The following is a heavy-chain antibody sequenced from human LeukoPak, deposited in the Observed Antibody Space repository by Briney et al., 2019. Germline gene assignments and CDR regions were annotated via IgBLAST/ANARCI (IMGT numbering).Heavy chain of an antibody. V-gene: IGHV1-69*01. D-gene: IGHD3-10*01. J-gene: IGHJ4*02. Sequence: SVKVSCKASGGTFSSYAISWVRQAPGQGLEWMGGIIPIFGTANYAQKFQGRVTITADESTSTAYMELSSLRSEDTAVYYCARDRRYYYGSGSYYTPPGFDYWGQGTLVTVSS. CDR3: ARDRRYYYGSGSYYTPPGFDY. CDR2: IIPIFGTA. CDR1: GGTFSSYA.